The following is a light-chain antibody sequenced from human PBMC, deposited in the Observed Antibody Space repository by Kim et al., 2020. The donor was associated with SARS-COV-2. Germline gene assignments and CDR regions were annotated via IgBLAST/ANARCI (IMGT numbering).Light chain of an antibody. V-gene: IGKV1-5*02. Sequence: DIQMTQSPSTLSASVGDRVTIICRASQSISSWLAWYQQKPGKAPKLLIYDASSLESGVPSRFSGSGSGTEFTLTISSLQPDDFATYYCQQYNSYQGTFGQGTKVDIK. CDR1: QSISSW. J-gene: IGKJ1*01. CDR3: QQYNSYQGT. CDR2: DAS.